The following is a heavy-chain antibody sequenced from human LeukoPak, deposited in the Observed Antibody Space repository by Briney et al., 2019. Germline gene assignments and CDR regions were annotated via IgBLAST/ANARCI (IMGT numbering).Heavy chain of an antibody. CDR3: VKDHFGSGTTMDV. CDR1: GFTFSSYG. CDR2: ISHSGGDK. D-gene: IGHD3-10*01. V-gene: IGHV3-30*18. Sequence: GGSLRLSCAASGFTFSSYGMHWVRQAPGKGLEWVAVISHSGGDKYYADSLKGRFTISRDNSKNALFLQMNSLRDEDTGVYYCVKDHFGSGTTMDVWGQGTTVTVSS. J-gene: IGHJ6*02.